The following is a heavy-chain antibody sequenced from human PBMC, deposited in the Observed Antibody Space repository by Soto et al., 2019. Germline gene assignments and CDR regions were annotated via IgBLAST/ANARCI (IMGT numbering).Heavy chain of an antibody. CDR1: GGSFSGYF. CDR3: ACRKSPRLTVVAADRGRNYGMDV. J-gene: IGHJ6*02. V-gene: IGHV4-34*01. D-gene: IGHD2-15*01. Sequence: SETLSLTCAVYGGSFSGYFWTWIRQSPGKGLEWIGEITHSGSTNNNPSLKSRVTMSVDTSKSQFSLKLASVTAADTAVYYCACRKSPRLTVVAADRGRNYGMDVWGQGTTVTVSS. CDR2: ITHSGST.